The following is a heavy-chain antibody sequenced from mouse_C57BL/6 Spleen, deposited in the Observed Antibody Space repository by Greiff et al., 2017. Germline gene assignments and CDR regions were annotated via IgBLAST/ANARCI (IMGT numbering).Heavy chain of an antibody. CDR1: GFTFSNYW. V-gene: IGHV6-3*01. CDR2: IRLKSDNYAT. Sequence: DVQLQESGGGLVQPGGSMKLSCVASGFTFSNYWMNWVRQSPEKGLEWVAQIRLKSDNYATHYAESVKGRFTISRDDSKSSVYLQMNNLRAEDTGIYYCTRGTGGWYFDVWGTGTTVTVSS. D-gene: IGHD3-3*01. J-gene: IGHJ1*03. CDR3: TRGTGGWYFDV.